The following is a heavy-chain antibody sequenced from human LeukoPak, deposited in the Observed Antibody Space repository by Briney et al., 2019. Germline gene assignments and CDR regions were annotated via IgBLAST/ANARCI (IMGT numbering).Heavy chain of an antibody. J-gene: IGHJ4*02. CDR1: GLTFSSYS. V-gene: IGHV3-48*01. D-gene: IGHD3-22*01. Sequence: GGSLRLSCAASGLTFSSYSMNWVRQAPGKGLEWVSYISSSSSTIYYADSVKGRFTISRDNAKNSLYLQMNSLRAEDTAVYYCARGPIYDSSGYYFDYWGQGTLVTVSS. CDR3: ARGPIYDSSGYYFDY. CDR2: ISSSSSTI.